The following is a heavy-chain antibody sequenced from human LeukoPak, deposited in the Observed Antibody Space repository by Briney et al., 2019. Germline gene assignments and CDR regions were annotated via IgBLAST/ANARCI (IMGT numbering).Heavy chain of an antibody. V-gene: IGHV1-69*13. CDR1: GYTFKNYG. Sequence: SVKVSCKAFGYTFKNYGINWVRQAPGQGLEWMGGIIPIFGTANYAQKFQGRVTITADESTSTAYMELSSLRSEDTAVYYCARVHRVGQLLQISWFDPWGQGTLVTVSS. CDR2: IIPIFGTA. CDR3: ARVHRVGQLLQISWFDP. D-gene: IGHD2-2*01. J-gene: IGHJ5*02.